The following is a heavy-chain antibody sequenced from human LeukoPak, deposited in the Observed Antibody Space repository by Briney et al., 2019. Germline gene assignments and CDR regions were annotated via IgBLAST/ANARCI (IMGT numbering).Heavy chain of an antibody. V-gene: IGHV4-34*01. Sequence: PSETLSLTCAVYGWSFNDYYWNWIRQPPGKGLEWIGEINARGDTNFNPSLKSRVTISVDTSKSQFSLRLTSMIAADTAVYYCARGQVPAARGYTWFDPWGQGTLVTVSS. CDR2: INARGDT. D-gene: IGHD2-2*01. J-gene: IGHJ5*02. CDR3: ARGQVPAARGYTWFDP. CDR1: GWSFNDYY.